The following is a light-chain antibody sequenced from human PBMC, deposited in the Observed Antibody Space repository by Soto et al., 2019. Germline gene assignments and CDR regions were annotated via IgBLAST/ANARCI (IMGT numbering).Light chain of an antibody. CDR3: SSYTSSNTRYV. V-gene: IGLV2-14*01. CDR2: EVS. CDR1: SSDVGGYNY. Sequence: QSALTQPASVSGSPGQSITISCTGTSSDVGGYNYVSWYQQYPGKAPKLMIYEVSNRPSGVSNRFSGSKSGNTASLTISGLQAEDEADYYCSSYTSSNTRYVFGTGTKLTVL. J-gene: IGLJ1*01.